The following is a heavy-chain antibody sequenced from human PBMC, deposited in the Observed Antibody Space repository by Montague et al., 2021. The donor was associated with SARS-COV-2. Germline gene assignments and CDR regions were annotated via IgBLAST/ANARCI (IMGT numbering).Heavy chain of an antibody. D-gene: IGHD1-1*01. CDR1: GAYIGSSFSY. CDR3: AGYRVGTMLDS. Sequence: TLSLTCTVPGAYIGSSFSYWGWIRQPPGKGLEWIGSIGYSASSFYNPSLRSRVTISEDTSRNQFSLKVTSVTAADTAVYYCAGYRVGTMLDSWGPGTLVTVSS. CDR2: IGYSASS. V-gene: IGHV4-39*01. J-gene: IGHJ5*01.